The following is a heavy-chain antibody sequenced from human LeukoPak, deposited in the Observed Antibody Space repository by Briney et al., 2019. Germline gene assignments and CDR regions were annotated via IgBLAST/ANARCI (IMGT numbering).Heavy chain of an antibody. Sequence: PGGSLRLSCAASGFTFSNAWMRWVRQAPGKGLEWVGRIKSKTDGGTTDYAAPVKGRFTISRDDSKTTLYLQMDSLKTEDTAVYYCYTGYYDSSGHYYFDYWGQGTLVTASS. V-gene: IGHV3-15*01. D-gene: IGHD3-22*01. CDR2: IKSKTDGGTT. CDR1: GFTFSNAW. J-gene: IGHJ4*02. CDR3: YTGYYDSSGHYYFDY.